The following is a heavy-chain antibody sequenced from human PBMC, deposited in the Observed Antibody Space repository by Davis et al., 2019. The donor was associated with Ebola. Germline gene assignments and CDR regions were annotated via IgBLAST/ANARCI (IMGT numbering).Heavy chain of an antibody. D-gene: IGHD3-10*01. V-gene: IGHV1-2*02. J-gene: IGHJ4*02. Sequence: ASVKVSCKASGYTFTGYYMHWVRQAPGQGLEWMGWVNPNSGGTNYAQKFQGRVTMTRDTSISTAYMELSRLRSDDTAVYYCARPAIYYGSGTYYFDYWGQGTLVTVSS. CDR1: GYTFTGYY. CDR3: ARPAIYYGSGTYYFDY. CDR2: VNPNSGGT.